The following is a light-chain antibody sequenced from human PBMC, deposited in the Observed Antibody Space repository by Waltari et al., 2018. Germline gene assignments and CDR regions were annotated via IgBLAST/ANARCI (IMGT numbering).Light chain of an antibody. CDR1: QTVANTY. V-gene: IGKV3-20*01. CDR2: GAS. J-gene: IGKJ4*01. CDR3: HLSGGSPRT. Sequence: ESVLTQSPGTLSLSPGARATLSCRATQTVANTYLHWYQLKPGQAPRLLIYGASSRATGIPDRFSGSGSGTDFTLTISRLEPEDFAVYYCHLSGGSPRTFGGGTKVEIK.